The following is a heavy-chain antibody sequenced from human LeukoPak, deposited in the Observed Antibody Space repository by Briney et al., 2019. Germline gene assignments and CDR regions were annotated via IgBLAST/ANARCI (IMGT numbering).Heavy chain of an antibody. CDR3: ARGRNGPFDS. CDR2: INTDGSTT. D-gene: IGHD4-11*01. J-gene: IGHJ4*02. Sequence: GGSLRLSCAASGFTFSSNWMHWVRQTPGKGLVRVSRINTDGSTTTYADSVKGRFTISRDNAKNTLYLQMNSLRTEDTAVYYCARGRNGPFDSWGQGTLVTVSS. V-gene: IGHV3-74*01. CDR1: GFTFSSNW.